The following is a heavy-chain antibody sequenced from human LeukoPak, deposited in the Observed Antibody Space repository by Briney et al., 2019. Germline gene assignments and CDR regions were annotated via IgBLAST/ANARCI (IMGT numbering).Heavy chain of an antibody. J-gene: IGHJ4*02. D-gene: IGHD1-26*01. V-gene: IGHV3-48*04. Sequence: GGSLRLSCAASGFTFTTYSMNWVRQTPGKGLEWVSYISGSGSAIHYADSVKGRFTISRDNANNSLYLQMNSLRAEDTAVYYCARGCGSLSLGYWGQGTLVAVSS. CDR1: GFTFTTYS. CDR3: ARGCGSLSLGY. CDR2: ISGSGSAI.